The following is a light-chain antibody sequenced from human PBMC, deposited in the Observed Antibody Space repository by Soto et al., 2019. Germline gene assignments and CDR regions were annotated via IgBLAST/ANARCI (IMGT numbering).Light chain of an antibody. CDR3: QQYESSWT. V-gene: IGKV3-20*01. J-gene: IGKJ1*01. Sequence: EIVLTQSPGTLSLSPGEGATLSCRASQSISSTFFAWYQHKPGQAPRVLIYGASRRAAGLPDRFSGSGSGTDFTLTISRLEPEDFAVYYCQQYESSWTFGQGTKVEVK. CDR1: QSISSTF. CDR2: GAS.